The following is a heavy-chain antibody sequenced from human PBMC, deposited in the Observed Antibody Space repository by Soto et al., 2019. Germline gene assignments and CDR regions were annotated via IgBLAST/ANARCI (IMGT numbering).Heavy chain of an antibody. J-gene: IGHJ4*01. V-gene: IGHV4-59*12. CDR1: GSPISSYY. CDR2: IYYTGTT. CDR3: TRLGXXYQXFDY. Sequence: ETLSLTCTVSGSPISSYYWSWFRQSPGQGLEWVGYIYYTGTTTYSPSLKSRLTISVDASKSQLSLNLRSVTAAHTAVYFCTRLGXXYQXFDYXGXXALXTVXS. D-gene: IGHD2-2*01.